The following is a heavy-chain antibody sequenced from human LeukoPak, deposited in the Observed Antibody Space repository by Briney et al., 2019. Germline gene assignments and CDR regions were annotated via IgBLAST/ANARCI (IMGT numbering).Heavy chain of an antibody. J-gene: IGHJ6*03. V-gene: IGHV4-59*12. CDR2: IYYSGST. CDR1: GGSINSYY. CDR3: ARDSGIQLWPTYYYYYYYMDV. Sequence: SETLSLTCTVSGGSINSYYWSWIRQPPGKGLEWIGYIYYSGSTNYNPSLKSRVTISVDTSKNQFSLKLSSVTAADTAVYYCARDSGIQLWPTYYYYYYYMDVWGKGTTVTISS. D-gene: IGHD5-18*01.